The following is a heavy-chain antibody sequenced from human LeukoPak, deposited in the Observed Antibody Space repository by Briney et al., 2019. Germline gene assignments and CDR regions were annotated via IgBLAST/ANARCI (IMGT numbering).Heavy chain of an antibody. CDR2: INAGNGNT. V-gene: IGHV1-3*01. CDR3: ANERTGYHYYFDY. Sequence: ASVKVSCKASGYTFTSYAMHWVRQAPGQRLEWMGWINAGNGNTKYSQKFQGRVTITRDTSASTAYMELSSLRSEDTAVYYCANERTGYHYYFDYWGQGTLVTVSS. J-gene: IGHJ4*02. D-gene: IGHD3-9*01. CDR1: GYTFTSYA.